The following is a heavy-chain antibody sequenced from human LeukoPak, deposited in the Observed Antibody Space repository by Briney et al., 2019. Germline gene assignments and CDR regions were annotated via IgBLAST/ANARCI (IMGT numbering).Heavy chain of an antibody. V-gene: IGHV3-30*18. J-gene: IGHJ4*02. D-gene: IGHD3-9*01. Sequence: GGAPRLSPVPSRFTFTRYTTHGVRHAPGKRLERGVFISYDGSNTYYEDSVKGRFTISRDNSKTTLFLIMNSLRADDTAVYCCAKALLRYFDGHFDYWGLGTLVTVSS. CDR2: ISYDGSNT. CDR1: RFTFTRYT. CDR3: AKALLRYFDGHFDY.